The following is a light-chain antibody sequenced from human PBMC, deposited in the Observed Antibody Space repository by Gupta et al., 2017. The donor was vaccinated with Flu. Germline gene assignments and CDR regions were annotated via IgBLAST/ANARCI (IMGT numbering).Light chain of an antibody. Sequence: QSVLTQPPLVSGAPVQRVTISCLGSSSNIGAGFDVHWYQQLPGKAPKLRIFATSVRPSGVPDRFSGSKSGATASLNINGLQAEDEADYYCPSNANTLVGVVFGGGTNLTVL. CDR3: PSNANTLVGVV. J-gene: IGLJ3*02. CDR1: SSNIGAGFD. V-gene: IGLV1-40*01. CDR2: ATS.